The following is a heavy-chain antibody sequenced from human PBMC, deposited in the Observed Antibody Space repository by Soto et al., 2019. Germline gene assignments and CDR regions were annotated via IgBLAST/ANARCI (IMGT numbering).Heavy chain of an antibody. V-gene: IGHV1-69*01. CDR2: IIPIFGTA. Sequence: QVQLVQSGAEVKKPGSSVKVSCKASGGTFSSYAISWVRQAPGQGLEWMGGIIPIFGTANYAQKFQGRVTITADESTSTAYRELSSLRSEDTAVYYCARDEQQLVRSNFGWFDPWGQGTLVTVSS. J-gene: IGHJ5*02. CDR3: ARDEQQLVRSNFGWFDP. D-gene: IGHD6-13*01. CDR1: GGTFSSYA.